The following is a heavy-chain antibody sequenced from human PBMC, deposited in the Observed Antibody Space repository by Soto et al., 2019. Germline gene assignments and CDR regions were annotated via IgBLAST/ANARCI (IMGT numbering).Heavy chain of an antibody. CDR1: GFTFDDYA. V-gene: IGHV3-9*01. J-gene: IGHJ3*02. CDR3: AKSKVSDGDYGDSFDI. CDR2: ISWNSGSI. Sequence: EVQLVESGGGLVQPGRSLRLSCAASGFTFDDYAMHWVRQAPGKGLEWVSGISWNSGSIGYADSVKGRFTISRDNAKNSLYLQMNSLRAEDTALYYCAKSKVSDGDYGDSFDIWGQGTMVTVSS. D-gene: IGHD4-17*01.